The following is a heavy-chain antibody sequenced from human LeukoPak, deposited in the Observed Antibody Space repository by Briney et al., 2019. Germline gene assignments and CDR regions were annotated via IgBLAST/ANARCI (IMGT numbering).Heavy chain of an antibody. CDR3: ARSGGAWIIFDWFDP. CDR1: GYTFTGYY. D-gene: IGHD5-12*01. CDR2: INPNSGGT. J-gene: IGHJ5*02. Sequence: ASVKVSCKASGYTFTGYYMRWVRQAPGQGLEWMGWINPNSGGTNYAQKFQGRVTMTRDTSISTAYMGLSRLRSDDTAVYYCARSGGAWIIFDWFDPWGQGTLVTVSS. V-gene: IGHV1-2*02.